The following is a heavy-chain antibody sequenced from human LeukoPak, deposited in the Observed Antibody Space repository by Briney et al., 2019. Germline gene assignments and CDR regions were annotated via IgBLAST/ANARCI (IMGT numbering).Heavy chain of an antibody. D-gene: IGHD3-22*01. Sequence: SETLSLTCAVYGGSFSGYYWSWICQPPGKGLEWIGEINHSGSTNYNPSFKSRVTISVDTSKNQFSLKLSSVTAADTAVYYCARGRSHYYDSSGYYYVFDYWGQGTLFTVSS. CDR3: ARGRSHYYDSSGYYYVFDY. CDR1: GGSFSGYY. V-gene: IGHV4-34*01. J-gene: IGHJ4*02. CDR2: INHSGST.